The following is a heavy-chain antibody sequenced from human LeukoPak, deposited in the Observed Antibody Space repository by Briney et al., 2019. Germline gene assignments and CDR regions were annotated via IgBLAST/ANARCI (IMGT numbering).Heavy chain of an antibody. V-gene: IGHV4-59*01. CDR3: ARAQALNWFDP. Sequence: KPSETLSLTCTVSGGSISSYYWSWIRQPPGKGLEWIGYIYYNGSTNYNPSLKSRVTISVDTSKNQFSLKLSSVTAADTAVYYCARAQALNWFDPWGQGTLVTVSS. CDR1: GGSISSYY. J-gene: IGHJ5*02. CDR2: IYYNGST.